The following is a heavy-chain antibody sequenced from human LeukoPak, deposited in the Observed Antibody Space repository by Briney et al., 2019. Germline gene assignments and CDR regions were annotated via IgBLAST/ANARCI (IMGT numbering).Heavy chain of an antibody. Sequence: GGSLRLSCAVSGFRVSDYYMSWVRQAPGKGLEWVGLIRDSGEAFYADFVRGRFAISRDESESTLYLQMNSLRVEDTAVYFCARDRAALQDWVEFDPWGQGTPVIVSS. CDR1: GFRVSDYY. CDR2: IRDSGEA. V-gene: IGHV3-66*03. D-gene: IGHD3/OR15-3a*01. J-gene: IGHJ5*02. CDR3: ARDRAALQDWVEFDP.